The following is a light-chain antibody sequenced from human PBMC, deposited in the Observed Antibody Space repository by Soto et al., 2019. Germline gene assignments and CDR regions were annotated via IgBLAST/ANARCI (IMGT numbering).Light chain of an antibody. Sequence: EIVLTQSPGTLSLSLGEKATLSCRASQSVSSSYLAWYQQKPGRAPRLLIYGASSRATGIPDRFSGIGSGTDFTLTISRLGPEDFAVYYCQQYGGSYSFGQGTKLEI. CDR2: GAS. CDR1: QSVSSSY. J-gene: IGKJ2*03. V-gene: IGKV3-20*01. CDR3: QQYGGSYS.